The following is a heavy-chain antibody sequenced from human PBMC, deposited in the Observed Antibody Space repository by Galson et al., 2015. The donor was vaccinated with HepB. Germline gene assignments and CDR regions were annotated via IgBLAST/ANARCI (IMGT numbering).Heavy chain of an antibody. J-gene: IGHJ4*02. V-gene: IGHV7-4-1*02. CDR1: GYTFTSYA. CDR3: ARGPYTYYYDSSGYYVGY. D-gene: IGHD3-22*01. CDR2: INTNTGNP. Sequence: SVKVSCKASGYTFTSYAMNWVRQAPGQGLEWMGWINTNTGNPTYAQGFTGRFVFSLDTSVSTAYLQISSLKAEDTAVYYCARGPYTYYYDSSGYYVGYWGQGTLVTVSS.